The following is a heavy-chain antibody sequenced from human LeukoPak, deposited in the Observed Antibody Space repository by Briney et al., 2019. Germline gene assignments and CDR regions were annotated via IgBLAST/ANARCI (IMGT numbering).Heavy chain of an antibody. CDR2: IWYDGSNK. J-gene: IGHJ4*02. Sequence: PGGSLRLSCAASGFTFRSHGMHWVRQAPGKGLEWVAVIWYDGSNKYYADSVKGRFNISRDNSKNTLYLEMNSLRAEDTAVYYCARDRRGSENYHYFDYWGQGTLVTVSS. D-gene: IGHD3-10*01. CDR3: ARDRRGSENYHYFDY. CDR1: GFTFRSHG. V-gene: IGHV3-33*01.